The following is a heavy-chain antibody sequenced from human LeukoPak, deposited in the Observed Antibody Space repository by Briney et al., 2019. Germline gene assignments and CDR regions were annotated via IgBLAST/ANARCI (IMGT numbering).Heavy chain of an antibody. CDR3: ARDHYSRNDF. V-gene: IGHV3-48*01. J-gene: IGHJ4*02. CDR1: GFTFSTYS. CDR2: ISGSSSTI. Sequence: PGGSLRLSCAASGFTFSTYSMTWVRQAPGKGLEWLSYISGSSSTIHYADSVKGRFTISRDNAKNSPYLQMNSLRGEDSAVYYCARDHYSRNDFWGQGTLVTVSS. D-gene: IGHD6-13*01.